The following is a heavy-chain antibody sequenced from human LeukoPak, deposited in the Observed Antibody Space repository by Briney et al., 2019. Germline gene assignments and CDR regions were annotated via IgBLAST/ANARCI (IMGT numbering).Heavy chain of an antibody. Sequence: SETLSLTCTVSGGSISSYYWSWIRQPPGKGLELIGYIYYSGNTNYNPSLKSRVTISVDTSKNQFSLKLKLSPVTAADTAVYCCARDRGGVHDFDYWGQGTLVTVSS. CDR3: ARDRGGVHDFDY. V-gene: IGHV4-59*01. CDR2: IYYSGNT. CDR1: GGSISSYY. J-gene: IGHJ4*02. D-gene: IGHD1-1*01.